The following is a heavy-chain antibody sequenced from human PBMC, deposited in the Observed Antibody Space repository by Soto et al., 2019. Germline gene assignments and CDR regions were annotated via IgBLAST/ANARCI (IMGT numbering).Heavy chain of an antibody. Sequence: EVQLVESGGDLVQPGGSLRLSCAASGFSFSSFSMNWVRQAPGNGLEWVSYISGSGTTTYYADSVKGRFTISRDNAKNSLYLQMNSLQAEDTAVYYCARLGDYGSGSYWGQGTLVTVSS. CDR3: ARLGDYGSGSY. CDR1: GFSFSSFS. V-gene: IGHV3-48*04. CDR2: ISGSGTTT. D-gene: IGHD3-10*01. J-gene: IGHJ4*02.